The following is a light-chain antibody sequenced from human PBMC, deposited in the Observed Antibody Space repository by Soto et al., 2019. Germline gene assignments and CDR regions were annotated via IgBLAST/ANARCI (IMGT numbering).Light chain of an antibody. CDR3: QQYESSPWT. CDR2: AAS. Sequence: EIVLTQSPGTLSLSPGERATLSCRASQSVTSSYLAWYQQKPGQAPRLLIYAASSSATGIPGRFSGSGSGTDFTLTIRRLEPEDFAVYYCQQYESSPWTFGQGTKVEIK. CDR1: QSVTSSY. V-gene: IGKV3-20*01. J-gene: IGKJ1*01.